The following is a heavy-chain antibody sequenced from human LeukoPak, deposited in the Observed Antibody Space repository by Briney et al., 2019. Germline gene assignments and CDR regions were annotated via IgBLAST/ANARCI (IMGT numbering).Heavy chain of an antibody. J-gene: IGHJ4*02. CDR2: IYTSGST. CDR3: ARDGGFGELLWY. CDR1: GGSISSGSYY. Sequence: PSQTLSLTCTVSGGSISSGSYYWSWIRQPAGKGLEWIGRIYTSGSTNYNPSLKSRVTISVDTSKNQFSLKLSSVTAADTAVYYCARDGGFGELLWYWGQGTLVTVSS. V-gene: IGHV4-61*02. D-gene: IGHD3-10*01.